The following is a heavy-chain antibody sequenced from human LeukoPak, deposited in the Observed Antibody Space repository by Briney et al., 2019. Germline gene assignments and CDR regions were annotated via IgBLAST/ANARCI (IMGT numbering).Heavy chain of an antibody. J-gene: IGHJ3*02. CDR1: GFTVSTNY. V-gene: IGHV3-53*01. CDR2: IYRSGST. CDR3: ARDSGHDAFDI. Sequence: GGSLRLSCAASGFTVSTNYVSWVRQAPGKGLEWVSVIYRSGSTYYADSVKGRFTISRDNSKNTLYLQMNRLRAEDTAVYYCARDSGHDAFDIWGQGTMVTVSS.